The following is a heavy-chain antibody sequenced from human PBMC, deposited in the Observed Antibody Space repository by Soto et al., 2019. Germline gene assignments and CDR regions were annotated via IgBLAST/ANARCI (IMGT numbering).Heavy chain of an antibody. Sequence: SGPTLVKPTQTLTLTCTFSGFSLSTSGMRVSWIRQPPGKALEWLARIDWDDDKFYSTSLKTRLTISKDTSKNQVVLTMTNMDPVDTATYYCARIAGDYYDSSGYYYFDYWGQGTLVTVSS. V-gene: IGHV2-70*04. D-gene: IGHD3-22*01. CDR3: ARIAGDYYDSSGYYYFDY. J-gene: IGHJ4*02. CDR2: IDWDDDK. CDR1: GFSLSTSGMR.